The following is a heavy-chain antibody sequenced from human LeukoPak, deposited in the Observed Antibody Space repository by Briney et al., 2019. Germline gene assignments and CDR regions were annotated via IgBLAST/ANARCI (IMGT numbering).Heavy chain of an antibody. J-gene: IGHJ4*02. CDR3: ASYRSGYYLGNDY. Sequence: GASVKVSCKASGGTFSSYAISWVRQAPGQGLEWMGGIIPIFGTANYAQKFQGRVTITADKSTSTAYMELSSLRSEDTAVYYCASYRSGYYLGNDYWGQGTLVTVSS. CDR1: GGTFSSYA. CDR2: IIPIFGTA. D-gene: IGHD3-22*01. V-gene: IGHV1-69*06.